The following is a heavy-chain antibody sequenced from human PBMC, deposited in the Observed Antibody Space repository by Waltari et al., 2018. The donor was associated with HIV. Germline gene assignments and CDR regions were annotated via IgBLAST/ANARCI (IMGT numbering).Heavy chain of an antibody. V-gene: IGHV4-59*01. Sequence: QVQLQESGPGLVKPSETLSLTCTVSGGSISSYYWSWIRQPPGTGLGGIGYIYSSGNTNYNPSPKGRVTISVDTSKNQFSLKLSSVTAADTAGYYWARPGGGERSYYDSSGYPEAGAFDIWGQGTMVTVSS. CDR3: ARPGGGERSYYDSSGYPEAGAFDI. CDR2: IYSSGNT. J-gene: IGHJ3*02. D-gene: IGHD3-22*01. CDR1: GGSISSYY.